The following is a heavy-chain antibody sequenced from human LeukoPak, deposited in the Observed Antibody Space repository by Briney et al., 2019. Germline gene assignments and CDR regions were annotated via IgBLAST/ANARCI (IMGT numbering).Heavy chain of an antibody. V-gene: IGHV3-74*01. CDR2: INNDGSSA. J-gene: IGHJ6*02. CDR1: GFTFNNYW. Sequence: GGSLRLSCAASGFTFNNYWIHWVRQVPGKGLVWVSRINNDGSSASYVDSVKGRFTISRDNTKNTLFLQMNSLRAEDTAVYYCARRGTGHGMDVWGQGTTVIVSS. CDR3: ARRGTGHGMDV. D-gene: IGHD1-1*01.